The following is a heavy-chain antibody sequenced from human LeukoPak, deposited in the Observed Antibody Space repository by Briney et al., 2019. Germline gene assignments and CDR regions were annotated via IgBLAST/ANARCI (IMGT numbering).Heavy chain of an antibody. J-gene: IGHJ2*01. CDR1: GGSFSGYY. CDR2: INHSGST. Sequence: SETLSLTCAVYGGSFSGYYWSWIREPPGKGLEWIGEINHSGSTYYNPSLKSRVTISVDTSKNQFSLKLSSVTAADTAVYYCARDSSSWFYWYFDLWGRGTLVTVSS. CDR3: ARDSSSWFYWYFDL. D-gene: IGHD6-13*01. V-gene: IGHV4-34*01.